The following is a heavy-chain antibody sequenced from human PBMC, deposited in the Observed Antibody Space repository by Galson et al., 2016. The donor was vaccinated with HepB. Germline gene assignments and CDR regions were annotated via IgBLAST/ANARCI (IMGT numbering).Heavy chain of an antibody. J-gene: IGHJ3*01. CDR3: ATSGGPTWGSFDY. CDR2: IHHSGNT. CDR1: EGSMSDYF. D-gene: IGHD3-9*01. V-gene: IGHV4-59*08. Sequence: SETLSLTCTVSEGSMSDYFWSWIRQPPGKGLEWIGEIHHSGNTNYNSSLKSRVTISVDKSKRQFSLRLRSVTAADTAVYYWATSGGPTWGSFDYWGQGTMVTVSS.